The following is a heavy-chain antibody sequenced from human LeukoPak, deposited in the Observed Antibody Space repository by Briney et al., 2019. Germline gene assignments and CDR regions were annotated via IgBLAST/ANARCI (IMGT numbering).Heavy chain of an antibody. CDR2: ISGSGGST. CDR1: GFTFSSYG. V-gene: IGHV3-23*01. J-gene: IGHJ4*02. Sequence: GGTLRLSCAASGFTFSSYGMSWVRQAPGKGLEWVSAISGSGGSTYYADSVKGRFTISRDNSKNTLYLQMNSLRAEDTAVYYCANGDSPFDYWGQGTLVTVSS. D-gene: IGHD3-10*01. CDR3: ANGDSPFDY.